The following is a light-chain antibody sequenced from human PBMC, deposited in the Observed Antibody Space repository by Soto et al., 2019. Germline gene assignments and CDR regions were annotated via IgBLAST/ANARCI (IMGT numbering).Light chain of an antibody. CDR2: DVS. CDR1: SSSKW. V-gene: IGKV1-5*01. J-gene: IGKJ2*01. Sequence: DIQMTQAPSTLSASLGDRVTMTCRSSSKWLAWYQKKPGKAPKLLIYDVSNLERGVPPRFSGSTSGAESTLTITGLQPDDLGTYYCQHTTDFTFGQGTKVDIK. CDR3: QHTTDFT.